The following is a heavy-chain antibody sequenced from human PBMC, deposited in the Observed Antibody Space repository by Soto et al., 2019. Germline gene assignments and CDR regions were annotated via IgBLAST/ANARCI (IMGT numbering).Heavy chain of an antibody. CDR1: GFTFSSYA. V-gene: IGHV3-64*01. CDR3: ARDKTRLAQEIYSSYYYMDV. Sequence: SLRLSCAASGFTFSSYAMHWVRQAPGKGLEYVSAISSNGGSTYYANSVKGRFTISRDNSKNTLYLQMGSLRAEDMAVYYCARDKTRLAQEIYSSYYYMDVWGKGNTVTVSS. CDR2: ISSNGGST. J-gene: IGHJ6*03. D-gene: IGHD6-6*01.